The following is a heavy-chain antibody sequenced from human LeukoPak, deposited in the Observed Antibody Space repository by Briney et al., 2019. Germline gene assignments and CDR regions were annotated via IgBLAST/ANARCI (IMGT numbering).Heavy chain of an antibody. V-gene: IGHV4-38-2*02. Sequence: SETLTLTCTVSGYSISSGYYWGLIRQPPGKGLEWIGNLYHRGSTYYNPSLKSRVTISVDTSKNQFSLKLSSVTAADTAVYYCAREDSSGWSRNAFDIWGQGTMVSVSS. CDR3: AREDSSGWSRNAFDI. J-gene: IGHJ3*02. CDR2: LYHRGST. CDR1: GYSISSGYY. D-gene: IGHD6-19*01.